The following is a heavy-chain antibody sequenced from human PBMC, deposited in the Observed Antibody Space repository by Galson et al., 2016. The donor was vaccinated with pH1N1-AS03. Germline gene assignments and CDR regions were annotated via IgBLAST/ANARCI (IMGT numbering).Heavy chain of an antibody. V-gene: IGHV3-23*01. CDR2: ISVSGSDT. Sequence: SLRLSCAASSGYVMNWVRQAPGKGLEWVSGISVSGSDTYYVDSVKGRFTISRDNSKHKLFLQMDSLRAEDTALYYCTAGHYTNFWGQGTLVTVSS. D-gene: IGHD3-3*01. CDR1: SGYV. J-gene: IGHJ4*01. CDR3: TAGHYTNF.